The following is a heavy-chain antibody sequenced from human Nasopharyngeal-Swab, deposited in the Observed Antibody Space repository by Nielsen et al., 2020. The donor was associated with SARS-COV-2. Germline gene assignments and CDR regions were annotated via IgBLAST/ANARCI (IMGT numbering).Heavy chain of an antibody. J-gene: IGHJ4*02. Sequence: WIRQPPGKALEWLALIDWDDDKYYSTSLKTRLTISKDTSKNQVVLTMTNMDPVDTATYYCARIPPLGYYFDYWGQGTLVTVSS. V-gene: IGHV2-70*01. CDR3: ARIPPLGYYFDY. CDR2: IDWDDDK. D-gene: IGHD7-27*01.